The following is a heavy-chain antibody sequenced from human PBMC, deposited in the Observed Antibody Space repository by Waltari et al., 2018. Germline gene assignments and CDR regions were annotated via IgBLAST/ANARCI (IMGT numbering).Heavy chain of an antibody. V-gene: IGHV3-23*01. J-gene: IGHJ3*01. CDR1: AFTFSSYA. CDR3: AKGLGIAVAGTTS. D-gene: IGHD6-19*01. Sequence: EVQLLESGGGLVQPGGSLRLSCAASAFTFSSYAMSWVRQAPGKGLEWVSTISSSGSKTYYADSVKGRFTISRDTSKNTVFLQMHSLRADDTAVYYCAKGLGIAVAGTTSWGQGTMVIVSS. CDR2: ISSSGSKT.